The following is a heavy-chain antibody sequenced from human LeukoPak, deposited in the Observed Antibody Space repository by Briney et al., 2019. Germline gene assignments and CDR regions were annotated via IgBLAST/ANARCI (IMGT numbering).Heavy chain of an antibody. Sequence: GESLKISCKGSGYSFTSYWIGWVRQMPGKGLEWMGIIYPGDSDTRYSPSFQGQVTISADKSISTAYLQSSSLKASDTAMYYCARRGYSYGSPFDYWGREPWSPSPQ. CDR2: IYPGDSDT. CDR3: ARRGYSYGSPFDY. D-gene: IGHD5-18*01. CDR1: GYSFTSYW. J-gene: IGHJ4*02. V-gene: IGHV5-51*01.